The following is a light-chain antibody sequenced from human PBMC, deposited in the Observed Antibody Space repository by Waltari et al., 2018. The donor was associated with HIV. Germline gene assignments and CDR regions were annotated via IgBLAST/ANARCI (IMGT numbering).Light chain of an antibody. Sequence: NFILTQPHSVSESPGKTVTISCTRSSGRIARNYMQCYQQRPGSSPTTVIYEDNQRPSGVPDRFSGSIDSSYNSALPTTAVLKTDDEADYYCQSYDSSNPVVFGGGTKLTVL. J-gene: IGLJ2*01. CDR2: EDN. CDR3: QSYDSSNPVV. CDR1: SGRIARNY. V-gene: IGLV6-57*01.